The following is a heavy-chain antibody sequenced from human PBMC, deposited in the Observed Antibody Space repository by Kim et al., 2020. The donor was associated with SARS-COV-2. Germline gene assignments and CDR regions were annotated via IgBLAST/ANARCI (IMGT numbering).Heavy chain of an antibody. V-gene: IGHV3-23*01. J-gene: IGHJ6*02. CDR1: GFDFSSTS. CDR3: AKDRDAMDV. CDR2: IAGISDET. Sequence: GVSLRLSCAASGFDFSSTSMTWVRQAPGKGLEWVSSIAGISDETFYADSVRGRFTISRDYSKNTLHLQMNSLRAEDTAIYYCAKDRDAMDVWGQGTTVTVSS. D-gene: IGHD3-10*01.